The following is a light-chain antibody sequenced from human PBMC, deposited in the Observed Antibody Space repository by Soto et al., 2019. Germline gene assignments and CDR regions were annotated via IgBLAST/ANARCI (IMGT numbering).Light chain of an antibody. CDR2: EVS. Sequence: QPVLTQPASVSGSPGQSITISCTGTSSDVGGYTYVSWYQRYPGKAPQLIIYEVSNRPSGVSNRFSGSKSGNTASLTISGLQAEDEADYYCSSYRSGGTFVFGSGTKLTVL. CDR1: SSDVGGYTY. CDR3: SSYRSGGTFV. V-gene: IGLV2-14*01. J-gene: IGLJ1*01.